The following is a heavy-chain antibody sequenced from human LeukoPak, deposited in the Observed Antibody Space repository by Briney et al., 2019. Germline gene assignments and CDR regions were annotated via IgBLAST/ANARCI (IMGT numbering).Heavy chain of an antibody. D-gene: IGHD4-17*01. J-gene: IGHJ4*02. V-gene: IGHV4-39*07. Sequence: SETLSLTCTVSGGSISSSSYYWGWIRQPPGKGLEWIGSICYSGSTYYNPSLKSRVTISVDTSKNQFSLKLSSVTAADTAVYYCARDRRYYGDYGGNYWGQGTLVTVSS. CDR2: ICYSGST. CDR1: GGSISSSSYY. CDR3: ARDRRYYGDYGGNY.